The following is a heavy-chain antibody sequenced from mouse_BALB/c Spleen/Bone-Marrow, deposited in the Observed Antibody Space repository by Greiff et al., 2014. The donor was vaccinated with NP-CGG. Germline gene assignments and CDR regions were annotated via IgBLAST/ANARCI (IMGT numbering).Heavy chain of an antibody. D-gene: IGHD2-1*01. CDR2: INFCGGCT. CDR3: ARKYGNVGGMDY. CDR1: GYAFSRYG. Sequence: EVQLQQSGRDLVKPGASLKISCEASGYAFSRYGMYWVRQKPGQGLEWVGYINFCGGCTYYTDSVKGRFTISRDNAKNTLYLQMSSLKSDDTAMDYCARKYGNVGGMDYWGQGTPVTVS. J-gene: IGHJ4*01. V-gene: IGHV5-6*01.